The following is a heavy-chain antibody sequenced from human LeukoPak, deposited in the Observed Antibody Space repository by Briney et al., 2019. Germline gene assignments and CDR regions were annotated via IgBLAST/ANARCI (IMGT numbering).Heavy chain of an antibody. CDR3: ARLTAAGYYYYYMDV. CDR2: INHSGST. V-gene: IGHV4-34*01. D-gene: IGHD6-13*01. J-gene: IGHJ6*03. Sequence: SETLPLTCAVYGGSFSGYYWSWIRQPPGKGLEWIGEINHSGSTNYNPSLKSRVTISVDTSKNQFSLKLSSVTAADTAVYYCARLTAAGYYYYYMDVWGKGTTVTVSS. CDR1: GGSFSGYY.